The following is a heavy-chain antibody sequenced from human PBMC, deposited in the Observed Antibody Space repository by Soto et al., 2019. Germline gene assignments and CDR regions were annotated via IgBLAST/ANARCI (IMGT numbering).Heavy chain of an antibody. D-gene: IGHD1-26*01. CDR3: ARDGVGRPGY. CDR2: IIPILGIA. J-gene: IGHJ4*02. Sequence: QVQLVQSGAEVKKPGSSVKVSCKASGGTFSSYTISWVRQAPGQGLEWTGRIIPILGIANYAQKFQGRVTITADKSTSTAYMELSSLRSEDTAVYYCARDGVGRPGYWGQGTLVTVSS. V-gene: IGHV1-69*08. CDR1: GGTFSSYT.